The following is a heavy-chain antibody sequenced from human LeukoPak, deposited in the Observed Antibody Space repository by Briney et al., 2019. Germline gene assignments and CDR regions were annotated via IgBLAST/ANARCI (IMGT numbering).Heavy chain of an antibody. Sequence: GESLKITCKGSGYSFTSYWIGWVRQMPGKGLEWMGSIYPGDSDTRYSPSFQGHVPISADKSISTAYLQWNSLKASDTAMYYCARRKGADLLSRIDYWGQGTLVTVSS. J-gene: IGHJ4*02. CDR2: IYPGDSDT. D-gene: IGHD3-9*01. V-gene: IGHV5-51*01. CDR3: ARRKGADLLSRIDY. CDR1: GYSFTSYW.